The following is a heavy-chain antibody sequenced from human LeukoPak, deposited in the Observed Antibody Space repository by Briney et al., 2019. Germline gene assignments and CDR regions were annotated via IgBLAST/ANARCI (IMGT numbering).Heavy chain of an antibody. V-gene: IGHV3-21*01. CDR3: ARVFYYDSSGGDDY. CDR1: GFTFSSYS. Sequence: GGSLRLSCAASGFTFSSYSMNWVRQAPGKGLEWVSSISSSSSYIYYADSVKGRFTISRDNSKNTLYLQMNSLRAEDTAVYYCARVFYYDSSGGDDYWGQGTLVTVSS. D-gene: IGHD3-22*01. CDR2: ISSSSSYI. J-gene: IGHJ4*02.